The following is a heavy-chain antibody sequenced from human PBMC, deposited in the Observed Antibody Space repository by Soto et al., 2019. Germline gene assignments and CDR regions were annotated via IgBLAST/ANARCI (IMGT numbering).Heavy chain of an antibody. CDR1: GFTFSSYG. J-gene: IGHJ4*02. D-gene: IGHD3-10*01. CDR2: ISKDGSNK. Sequence: GGSLILSCAASGFTFSSYGMHWVRQAPGKGLEWVAVISKDGSNKYYEDSVKGRFTISRDNSKNTLYLQMNSLRAEDTAVYYCAVYGSGSYYHGYYFDYWGQGTLVTVSS. V-gene: IGHV3-30*03. CDR3: AVYGSGSYYHGYYFDY.